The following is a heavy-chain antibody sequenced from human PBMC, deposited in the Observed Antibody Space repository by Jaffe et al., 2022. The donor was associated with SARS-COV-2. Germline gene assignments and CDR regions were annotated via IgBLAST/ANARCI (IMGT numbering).Heavy chain of an antibody. CDR1: GFTFSSYA. CDR3: ARDYAYSSGWHYYYYYYGMDV. D-gene: IGHD6-19*01. CDR2: ISYDGSNK. J-gene: IGHJ6*02. Sequence: QVQLVESGGGVVQPGRSLRLSCAASGFTFSSYAMHWVRQAPGKGLEWVAVISYDGSNKYYADSVKGRFTISRDNSKNTLYLQMNSLRAEDTAVYYCARDYAYSSGWHYYYYYYGMDVWGQGTTVTVSS. V-gene: IGHV3-30-3*01.